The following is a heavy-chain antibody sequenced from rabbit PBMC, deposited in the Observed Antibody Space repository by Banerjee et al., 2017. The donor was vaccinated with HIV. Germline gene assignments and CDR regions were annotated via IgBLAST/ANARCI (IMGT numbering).Heavy chain of an antibody. CDR1: GFDFSSYS. V-gene: IGHV1S45*01. CDR2: IDPVFGST. D-gene: IGHD1-1*01. CDR3: ARDPVSGGYNHNL. J-gene: IGHJ4*01. Sequence: QQQLVESGGGLVKPGASLTLTCKASGFDFSSYSMNWVRQAPGKGLEWIGYIDPVFGSTYYASWVNGRFTISKTSSTTVTLQMTSLTAADTATYFCARDPVSGGYNHNLWGQGTLVTVS.